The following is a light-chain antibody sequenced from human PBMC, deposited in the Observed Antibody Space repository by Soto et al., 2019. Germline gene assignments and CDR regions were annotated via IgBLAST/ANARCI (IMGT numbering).Light chain of an antibody. CDR1: LSISRY. J-gene: IGKJ5*01. V-gene: IGKV1-39*01. CDR2: GAS. CDR3: QQTFNSPIT. Sequence: DIELTQSPSSLSASVGDGVIITCRASLSISRYLHWYHQQPGKGPKVLIYGASSLQSGVSSRFSGSGSGTDCTLTISSVRPEDLGRFYCQQTFNSPITFGQGTRLEIK.